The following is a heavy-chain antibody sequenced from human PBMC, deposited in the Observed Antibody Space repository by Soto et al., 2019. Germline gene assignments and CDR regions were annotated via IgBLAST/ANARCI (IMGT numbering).Heavy chain of an antibody. CDR2: ISSSSSYI. J-gene: IGHJ4*02. CDR1: GFTFSSYS. V-gene: IGHV3-21*01. CDR3: ARDQPGYSYGYGLGY. Sequence: EVQLVESGGGLVKPGGSLRLSCAASGFTFSSYSMNWVRQAPGKGLEWVSSISSSSSYIYYADSVKGRFTISRDNAKNSLYLPMNSLRAEDTAVYHCARDQPGYSYGYGLGYWGQGTLVSVSS. D-gene: IGHD5-18*01.